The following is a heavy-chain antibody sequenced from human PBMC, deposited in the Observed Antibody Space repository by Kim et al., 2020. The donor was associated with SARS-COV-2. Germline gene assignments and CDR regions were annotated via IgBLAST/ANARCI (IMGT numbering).Heavy chain of an antibody. V-gene: IGHV3-23*01. CDR3: AKGLWFGELLYQNFDY. J-gene: IGHJ4*02. CDR1: GFTFSSYA. D-gene: IGHD3-10*01. Sequence: GGSLRLSCAASGFTFSSYAMSWVRQAPGKGLEWVSAISGSGGSTYYADSVKGRFTISRDNSKNTLYLQMNSLRAEDTAVYYCAKGLWFGELLYQNFDYWGQGTLVTVSS. CDR2: ISGSGGST.